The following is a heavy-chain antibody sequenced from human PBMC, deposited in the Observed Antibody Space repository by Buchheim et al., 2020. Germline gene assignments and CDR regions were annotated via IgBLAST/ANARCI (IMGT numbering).Heavy chain of an antibody. J-gene: IGHJ4*02. V-gene: IGHV3-30*18. D-gene: IGHD3-3*01. CDR2: ISYDGSNK. Sequence: QVQLVESGGGVVQPGRSLRLSCAASGFTFSSYGMHWVRQAPGKGLEWVAVISYDGSNKYYADSVKGRFTISRDNSKNTLYLQMNSLRAEDTAVYYCAKELSPHYDFWSGFDYWGQGTL. CDR1: GFTFSSYG. CDR3: AKELSPHYDFWSGFDY.